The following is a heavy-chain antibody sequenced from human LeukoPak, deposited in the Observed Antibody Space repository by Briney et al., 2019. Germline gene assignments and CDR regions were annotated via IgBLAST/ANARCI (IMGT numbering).Heavy chain of an antibody. CDR1: GGSISSSSYY. D-gene: IGHD2-21*02. V-gene: IGHV4-39*07. J-gene: IGHJ6*02. CDR3: ARSFHLDCGGDCYRHYGMDV. Sequence: SETLSLTCTVSGGSISSSSYYWGWVRQPPGKGLEWIGCIYYSGSTYYNPSLKSRVTISVDTSKNQFSLKLSSVTAADTAVYFCARSFHLDCGGDCYRHYGMDVWGQGTTVTVSS. CDR2: IYYSGST.